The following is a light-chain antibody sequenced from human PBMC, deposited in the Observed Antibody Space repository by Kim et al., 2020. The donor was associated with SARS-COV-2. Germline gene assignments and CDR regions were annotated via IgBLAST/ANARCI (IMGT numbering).Light chain of an antibody. Sequence: GQSITISCTGTRSDIGGYNSASWYQQFPGKVPKVIIYDVKSRASGVSNRFSGSKSGNTASLTITGLQTDDEAYYYCGSYTTTTTWVFGGGTQLTVL. V-gene: IGLV2-14*04. CDR1: RSDIGGYNS. CDR3: GSYTTTTTWV. J-gene: IGLJ3*02. CDR2: DVK.